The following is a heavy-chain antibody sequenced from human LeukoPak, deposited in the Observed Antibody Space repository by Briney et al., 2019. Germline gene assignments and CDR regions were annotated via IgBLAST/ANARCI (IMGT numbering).Heavy chain of an antibody. CDR1: GFTFSDYY. CDR3: ARAGDIVVVPAAIRKYNWFDP. CDR2: ISSSGSTI. Sequence: GGSLRLSCAASGFTFSDYYMSWIRQAPGKGLEWVSYISSSGSTIYYADSVKGRFTISRDNAKNSLYLQMNSLRAEDTAVYYCARAGDIVVVPAAIRKYNWFDPWGQGTLVTVSS. D-gene: IGHD2-2*02. V-gene: IGHV3-11*01. J-gene: IGHJ5*02.